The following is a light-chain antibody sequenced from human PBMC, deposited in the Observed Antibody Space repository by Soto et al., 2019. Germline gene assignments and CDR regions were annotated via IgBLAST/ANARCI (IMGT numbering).Light chain of an antibody. V-gene: IGLV2-23*01. Sequence: QSVLTQPASVSGSPGQSITISCTGTTSDVGRYKFVSWYQHHPGKAPKLLIFEGSKRPSGVSSRFSGSKSGNTASLTISGLQAEDDADYYCCSYAGSSTLVFGGGTQLTVL. CDR1: TSDVGRYKF. CDR3: CSYAGSSTLV. J-gene: IGLJ3*02. CDR2: EGS.